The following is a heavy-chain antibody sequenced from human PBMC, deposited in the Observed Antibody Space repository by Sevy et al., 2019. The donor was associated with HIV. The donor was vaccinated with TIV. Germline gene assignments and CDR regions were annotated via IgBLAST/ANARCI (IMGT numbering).Heavy chain of an antibody. D-gene: IGHD5-12*01. V-gene: IGHV3-53*01. CDR1: GFTVSSNY. Sequence: GGSLRLSCAASGFTVSSNYMSWVRQAPGKGLEWVSVIYSGGSTYYADSVKGRFTISRDNSKNTPYLQMNSLRAEDTAVYYCARVATDSGYDYWGQGTLVTVSS. CDR3: ARVATDSGYDY. CDR2: IYSGGST. J-gene: IGHJ4*02.